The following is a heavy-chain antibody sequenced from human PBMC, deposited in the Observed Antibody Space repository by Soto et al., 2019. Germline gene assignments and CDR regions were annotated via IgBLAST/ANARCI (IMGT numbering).Heavy chain of an antibody. CDR2: ISAYNGNT. Sequence: WASVKVSCKASGYTFTSYGISWVRQAPGQGLEWMGWISAYNGNTNYAQKLQGRVTMTTDTSTSTAYMELRSLRSDDTAVYYCARFAYYGSGSLNYYYYYGMDVWGQGTTVTVSS. J-gene: IGHJ6*02. CDR1: GYTFTSYG. CDR3: ARFAYYGSGSLNYYYYYGMDV. V-gene: IGHV1-18*04. D-gene: IGHD3-10*01.